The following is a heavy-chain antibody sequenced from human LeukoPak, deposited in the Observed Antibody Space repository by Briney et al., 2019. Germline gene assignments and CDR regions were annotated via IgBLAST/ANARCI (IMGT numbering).Heavy chain of an antibody. CDR1: GYTFIGYH. J-gene: IGHJ4*02. V-gene: IGHV1-2*02. CDR3: ARDDGGDSSGYHTIDY. Sequence: ASLKVSCKACGYTFIGYHMHWVRQAPGQGLEWMGRINPNSGGTNHAQTFQGRVTMTRDMSISTGYMETSRLRSDDTAVYYCARDDGGDSSGYHTIDYWGQGTLVTVSS. CDR2: INPNSGGT. D-gene: IGHD3-22*01.